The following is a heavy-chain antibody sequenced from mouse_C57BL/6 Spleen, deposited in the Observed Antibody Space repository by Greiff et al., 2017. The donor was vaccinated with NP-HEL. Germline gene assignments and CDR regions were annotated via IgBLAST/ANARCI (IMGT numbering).Heavy chain of an antibody. D-gene: IGHD2-3*01. CDR1: GYTFTSYW. V-gene: IGHV1-72*01. J-gene: IGHJ4*01. CDR2: IDPNSGGT. Sequence: QVQLQQPGAELVKPGASVKLSCKASGYTFTSYWMHWVKQRPGRGLEWIGRIDPNSGGTKYNEKFKSKATLTVDKPSSAAYMQLSSLTSEDSEVYYCARGSYDGYFLYAMDYWGQGTSVTVSS. CDR3: ARGSYDGYFLYAMDY.